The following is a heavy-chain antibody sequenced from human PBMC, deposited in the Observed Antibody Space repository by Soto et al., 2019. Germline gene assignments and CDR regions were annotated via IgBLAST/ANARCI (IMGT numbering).Heavy chain of an antibody. J-gene: IGHJ4*02. V-gene: IGHV4-61*01. CDR1: GGSVSSGSYY. CDR3: AGVRLSSGWSIGY. Sequence: QVQLQESGPGLVKPSETLSLTCTVSGGSVSSGSYYWSWIRQPPGKGLEWIGYIYYSGSTNYNPSPKGPVPISVDPAQNLFSLEAGSGAGGDPAVDYRAGVRLSSGWSIGYWGQGTLVTVSS. D-gene: IGHD6-19*01. CDR2: IYYSGST.